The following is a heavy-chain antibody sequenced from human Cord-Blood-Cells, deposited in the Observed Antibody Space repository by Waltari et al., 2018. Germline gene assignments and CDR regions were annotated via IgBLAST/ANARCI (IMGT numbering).Heavy chain of an antibody. CDR2: ISYDGSNK. CDR1: GFTFRSYP. Sequence: QVQLVESGGAVVQPGRSLRLSCAASGFTFRSYPIHWLRQGRGKGLVWVAVISYDGSNKYYADAVKGRFTISRDNSKNTLYLQMNSLRAEDTAVYYCARVVVQGVIITHPFDYWGQGTLVTVSS. V-gene: IGHV3-30-3*01. CDR3: ARVVVQGVIITHPFDY. J-gene: IGHJ4*02. D-gene: IGHD3-10*01.